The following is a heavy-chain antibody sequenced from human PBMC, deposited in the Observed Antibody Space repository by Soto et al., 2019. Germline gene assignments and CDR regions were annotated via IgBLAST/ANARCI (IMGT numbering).Heavy chain of an antibody. Sequence: QVTLKESGPVLVKPTETLTLTCTVSGFSLNNGRMGVSWIRQPPGKALEWLAHIFSNDEKSYSTSLKCRLNISKDTSKSQVVLTMTNMEPVDTATYYCARKGGYYYGLDVWGQGTTVTISS. V-gene: IGHV2-26*01. CDR3: ARKGGYYYGLDV. CDR1: GFSLNNGRMG. D-gene: IGHD1-26*01. CDR2: IFSNDEK. J-gene: IGHJ6*02.